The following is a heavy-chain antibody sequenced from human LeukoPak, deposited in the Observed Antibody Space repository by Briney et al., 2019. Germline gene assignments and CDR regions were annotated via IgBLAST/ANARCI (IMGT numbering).Heavy chain of an antibody. V-gene: IGHV3-21*01. J-gene: IGHJ4*02. CDR3: ARGLLWDHSGFDY. D-gene: IGHD3-10*01. Sequence: PGGSLRLSCAASGFTFSDYAMSWVRQAPGKGLEWVSSISSSSSYIYYADSVKGRFTISRDNAKNSLYLQMNSLRAEDTAVYYCARGLLWDHSGFDYWGQGTLVTVSS. CDR1: GFTFSDYA. CDR2: ISSSSSYI.